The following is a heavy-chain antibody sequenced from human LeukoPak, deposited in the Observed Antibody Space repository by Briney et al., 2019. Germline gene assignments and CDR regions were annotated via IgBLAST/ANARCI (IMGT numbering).Heavy chain of an antibody. CDR2: INTNTGNP. Sequence: GASVTVSCKASGYTFSDYGMNWVRQAPGQGLEWMGWINTNTGNPTYAQGFTGRFVFSLDTSVSTAYLQTSSLKAEDTAVYYCVRATNPDYWGQGTLVTVSS. V-gene: IGHV7-4-1*02. J-gene: IGHJ4*02. D-gene: IGHD1/OR15-1a*01. CDR3: VRATNPDY. CDR1: GYTFSDYG.